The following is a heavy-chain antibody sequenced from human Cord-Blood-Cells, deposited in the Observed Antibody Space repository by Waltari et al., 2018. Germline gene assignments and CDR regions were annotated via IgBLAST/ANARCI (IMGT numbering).Heavy chain of an antibody. J-gene: IGHJ4*02. CDR2: INAGNGNT. CDR3: ARGKQLVPFDY. Sequence: QVQLVQSGAEVKKPGASVKVSCKASGYTFTSYAMHWVRQAPGQRLEGMGGINAGNGNTKYSQKFQGRVTITRDTSASTAYMELSSLRSEDTAVYYCARGKQLVPFDYWGQGTLVTVSS. D-gene: IGHD6-13*01. V-gene: IGHV1-3*01. CDR1: GYTFTSYA.